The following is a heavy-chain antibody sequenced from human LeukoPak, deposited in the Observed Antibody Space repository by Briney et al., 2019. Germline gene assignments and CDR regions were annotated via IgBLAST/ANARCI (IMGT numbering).Heavy chain of an antibody. Sequence: PGGSLRLSCAASGFTFSSYSMNWVRQAPGKGLEWVSVIYSGGSRYYEDSVKGRFTISRHNSKNTLYLQMNSLRAEDTAVYYCARLRDGYNYAWGQGTLVTVSS. CDR3: ARLRDGYNYA. J-gene: IGHJ4*02. CDR1: GFTFSSYS. D-gene: IGHD5-24*01. CDR2: IYSGGSR. V-gene: IGHV3-66*01.